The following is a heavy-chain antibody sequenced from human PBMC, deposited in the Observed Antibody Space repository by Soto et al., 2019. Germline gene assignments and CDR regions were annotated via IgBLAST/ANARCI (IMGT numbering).Heavy chain of an antibody. CDR2: INHRGST. Sequence: PSETLSLTCAVYGGCFSGYYWSWIRQPPGKGLEWIGEINHRGSTNYNPSLKSRVTISVDTSKNQFSLKLSSVTAADTAVYYCARESRIPPNFDYWGQGTLVTVSS. CDR1: GGCFSGYY. V-gene: IGHV4-34*01. CDR3: ARESRIPPNFDY. J-gene: IGHJ4*02.